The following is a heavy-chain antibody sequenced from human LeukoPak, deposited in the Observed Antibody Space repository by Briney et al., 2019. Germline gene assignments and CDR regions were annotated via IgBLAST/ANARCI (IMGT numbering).Heavy chain of an antibody. V-gene: IGHV3-23*01. D-gene: IGHD3-22*01. J-gene: IGHJ4*02. CDR3: VKDTIGYYQPFDV. CDR1: GFTFGSYA. CDR2: VSGGGVST. Sequence: QPGESLRLSCAASGFTFGSYAMSWVRQAPGKGLEWISTVSGGGVSTYYADSVKGRFTISRDNSKNTMDLQMNSLRAEDTALYYCVKDTIGYYQPFDVWGQGTLVTVSS.